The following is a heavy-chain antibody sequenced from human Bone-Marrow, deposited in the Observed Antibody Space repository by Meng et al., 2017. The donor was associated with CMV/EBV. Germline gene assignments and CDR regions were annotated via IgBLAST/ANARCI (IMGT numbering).Heavy chain of an antibody. V-gene: IGHV3-48*04. Sequence: GGSLRLYCAASGFTFSSYSMNWVRQAPGKGLEWVSYISSSGSSIYYADSVKGRFTVSRDNVKNSLYLQMSSLRAEDTAVYYCSSPPTYYYNSSGYYHRDYWGQGTLVTVSS. CDR2: ISSSGSSI. J-gene: IGHJ4*02. D-gene: IGHD3-22*01. CDR1: GFTFSSYS. CDR3: SSPPTYYYNSSGYYHRDY.